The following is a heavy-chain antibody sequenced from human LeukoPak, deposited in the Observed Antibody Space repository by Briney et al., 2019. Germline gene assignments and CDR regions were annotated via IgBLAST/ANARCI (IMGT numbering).Heavy chain of an antibody. CDR1: GSSISTNSYY. Sequence: SETLSLTCTVSGSSISTNSYYWGWIRQPPGKGLEWIGTISYSGSTYHNPSLKSRVTISVDTSKNQFSLKLSSVTAADTAVYYCARLERGIAAAGTGYWGLGTLVTVSS. D-gene: IGHD6-13*01. CDR3: ARLERGIAAAGTGY. V-gene: IGHV4-39*01. J-gene: IGHJ4*02. CDR2: ISYSGST.